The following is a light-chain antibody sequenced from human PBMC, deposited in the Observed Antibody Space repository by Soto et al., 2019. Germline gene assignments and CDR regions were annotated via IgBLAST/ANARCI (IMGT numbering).Light chain of an antibody. J-gene: IGKJ4*01. Sequence: EIVLTQSPGTLSLSPGERATLSCRASQSVSSTCLAWSQHKPGQAPRLLIYGAAARATGIPARSSGSGSGSDINLTISRLEPEALEVYYCQQYGSTHLPFGAGTKVDIK. CDR2: GAA. CDR3: QQYGSTHLP. CDR1: QSVSSTC. V-gene: IGKV3-20*01.